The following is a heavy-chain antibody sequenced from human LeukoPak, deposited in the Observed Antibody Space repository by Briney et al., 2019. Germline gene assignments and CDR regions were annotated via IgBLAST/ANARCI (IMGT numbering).Heavy chain of an antibody. V-gene: IGHV3-23*01. Sequence: GGSLRLPCAASGFTFSSYAMSWLRQAPGKGLEWVSAMGGSGGSTYYADSVKGRFTISRDNPKNTLYLQMNSLRAEDTAVYYCDIVVAASLGGGRDYWGQGTLVTVSS. J-gene: IGHJ4*02. D-gene: IGHD2-15*01. CDR3: DIVVAASLGGGRDY. CDR1: GFTFSSYA. CDR2: MGGSGGST.